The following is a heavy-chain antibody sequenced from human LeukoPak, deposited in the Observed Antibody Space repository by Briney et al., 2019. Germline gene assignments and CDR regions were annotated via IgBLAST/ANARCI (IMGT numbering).Heavy chain of an antibody. J-gene: IGHJ6*02. CDR2: ISYDGSNQ. V-gene: IGHV3-30*18. Sequence: PGGSLRLSCAASGFMFSSYGMHWVRQAPGKGLEWVAVISYDGSNQYYADSVKGRFTISRDKSKNTLYLQMNSLRAEDTAVYYCAKSSNYGMDIWGQGTTVTVSS. CDR1: GFMFSSYG. CDR3: AKSSNYGMDI.